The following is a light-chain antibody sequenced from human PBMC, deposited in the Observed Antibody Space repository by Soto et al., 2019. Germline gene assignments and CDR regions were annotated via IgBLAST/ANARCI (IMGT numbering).Light chain of an antibody. Sequence: EIHMTQSPSSVSASVGDRVTVTCRASQGISTWLAWYKQKAGKAPNILIYGESNLHSGVPSRFSGSGSGTNLNLTISRLQPEDFATYYCQKANSFTITFGQGTRLEIK. CDR3: QKANSFTIT. CDR2: GES. CDR1: QGISTW. J-gene: IGKJ5*01. V-gene: IGKV1-12*01.